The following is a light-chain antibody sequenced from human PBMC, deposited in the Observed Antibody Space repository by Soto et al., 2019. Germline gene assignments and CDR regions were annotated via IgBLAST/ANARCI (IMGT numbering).Light chain of an antibody. CDR1: QDISNY. V-gene: IGKV1-33*01. CDR3: QQYDNPPVYN. CDR2: DAS. J-gene: IGKJ2*01. Sequence: DIQMTQSPSSLSASVGDRVTITCQASQDISNYLNWYQQKPGKAPKLLIYDASNLETGVPSRFVASRSATDFTCTITCLPPEDIASYYWQQYDNPPVYNFRQGAKLDIK.